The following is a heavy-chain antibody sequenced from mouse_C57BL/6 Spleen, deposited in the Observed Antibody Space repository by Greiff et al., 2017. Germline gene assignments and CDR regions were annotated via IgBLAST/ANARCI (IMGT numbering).Heavy chain of an antibody. V-gene: IGHV1-55*01. CDR2: IYPGSGST. CDR3: ARDYYGNYGSPFAY. D-gene: IGHD2-1*01. J-gene: IGHJ3*01. Sequence: QVQLKQPGAELVKPGASVKMSCKASGYTFTSYWITWVKQRPGQGLEWIGDIYPGSGSTNYNEKFKSKATLTVDTSSSTAYMQLSSLTSEDSAVYYCARDYYGNYGSPFAYWGQGTLVTVSA. CDR1: GYTFTSYW.